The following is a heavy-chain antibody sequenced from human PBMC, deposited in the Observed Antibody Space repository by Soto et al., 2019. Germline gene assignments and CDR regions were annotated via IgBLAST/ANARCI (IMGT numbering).Heavy chain of an antibody. V-gene: IGHV4-31*03. J-gene: IGHJ6*02. D-gene: IGHD3-3*01. CDR3: ARGPTYYDFWSGYYTGMGYYYYGMDV. CDR1: GGSISSGGYY. Sequence: PSETLSLTCTVSGGSISSGGYYWSWIRQHPGRGLELIGYIYYSGSAYYNPSLKIRVTISVDTSKNQFSLKLSSVTAADTAVYYCARGPTYYDFWSGYYTGMGYYYYGMDVWGQGTTVTVSS. CDR2: IYYSGSA.